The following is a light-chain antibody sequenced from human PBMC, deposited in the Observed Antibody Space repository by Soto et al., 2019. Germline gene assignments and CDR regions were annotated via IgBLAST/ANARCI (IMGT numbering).Light chain of an antibody. Sequence: DILLTQSPATLSLSPGESATLSCRASQSVSRYLAWYQQKPGQAPRLLIYDTSYRATGIQGSFSGSWSRTVFTLTIRSLEPEYFALYYCKQRSNWITCGQGTRLEIK. CDR2: DTS. J-gene: IGKJ5*01. CDR3: KQRSNWIT. CDR1: QSVSRY. V-gene: IGKV3-11*01.